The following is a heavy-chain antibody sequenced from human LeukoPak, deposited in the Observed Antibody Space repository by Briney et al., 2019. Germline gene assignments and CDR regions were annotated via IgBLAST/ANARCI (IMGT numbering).Heavy chain of an antibody. CDR1: GFTFSNYA. CDR3: AKEDVSFP. D-gene: IGHD2/OR15-2a*01. V-gene: IGHV3-23*01. Sequence: GGSLRLSCAASGFTFSNYAMSWIRQAPGKGLEWVSSIGGSGGNMDIDSVKGRFTISRDNAKNTLYLQMRSLRAEDTAVYYCAKEDVSFPWGQGTMVTVSS. J-gene: IGHJ3*01. CDR2: IGGSGGN.